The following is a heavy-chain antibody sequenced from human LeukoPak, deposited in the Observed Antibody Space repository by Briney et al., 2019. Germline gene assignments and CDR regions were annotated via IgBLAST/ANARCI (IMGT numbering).Heavy chain of an antibody. D-gene: IGHD2-2*01. Sequence: SETLSLTCAVYGGSFSGYYWSWIRQPPGKGLEWIGEINHSGSTNYNPSLKSRVTISVDTSKNQFSLELSSVTAADTAVCYCARAIVVVPAALDGWFDPWGQGTLVTVSS. V-gene: IGHV4-34*01. CDR2: INHSGST. J-gene: IGHJ5*02. CDR1: GGSFSGYY. CDR3: ARAIVVVPAALDGWFDP.